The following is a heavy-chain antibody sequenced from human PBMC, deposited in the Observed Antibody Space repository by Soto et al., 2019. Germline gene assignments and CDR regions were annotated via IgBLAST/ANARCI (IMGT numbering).Heavy chain of an antibody. CDR1: GFTFSSYA. J-gene: IGHJ6*03. CDR2: ISSSGGST. CDR3: TKGRELAYYYMDV. D-gene: IGHD1-1*01. V-gene: IGHV3-23*01. Sequence: GGSLRLSCAAPGFTFSSYAMNWVRQAPGKGLEWVSGISSSGGSTYCADSVKGRFTISRDNSKNTLYLQTNSLRVEDTAVYYCTKGRELAYYYMDVWGKGTTVTVSS.